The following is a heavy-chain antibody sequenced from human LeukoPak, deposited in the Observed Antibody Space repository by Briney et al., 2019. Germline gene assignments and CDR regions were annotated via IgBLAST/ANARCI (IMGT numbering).Heavy chain of an antibody. CDR2: IKQDGSEK. Sequence: PGGSLRLSCAASGFTFSSYWKSWVRQAPGKGLEWVANIKQDGSEKYCVDSVKGRFTISRDSAKSSLYLQINSLRAEDTAVYYSARDGTAAGLYFDLWGQGTLVTVSS. J-gene: IGHJ4*01. V-gene: IGHV3-7*01. CDR3: ARDGTAAGLYFDL. CDR1: GFTFSSYW. D-gene: IGHD6-13*01.